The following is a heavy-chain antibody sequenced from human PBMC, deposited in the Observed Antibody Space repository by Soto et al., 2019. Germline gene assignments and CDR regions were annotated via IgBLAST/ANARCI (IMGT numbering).Heavy chain of an antibody. CDR1: GYTFTSYG. CDR2: ISAYNGNT. CDR3: AREELEVAGTSRGWYGMDV. D-gene: IGHD6-19*01. J-gene: IGHJ6*02. Sequence: GASVKVSCKASGYTFTSYGISWVRQAPGQGLEWMGWISAYNGNTNYAQKLQGRVTMTTDTSTSTAYMELRSLRSDDTAVYYCAREELEVAGTSRGWYGMDVWGQGTTVTVSS. V-gene: IGHV1-18*01.